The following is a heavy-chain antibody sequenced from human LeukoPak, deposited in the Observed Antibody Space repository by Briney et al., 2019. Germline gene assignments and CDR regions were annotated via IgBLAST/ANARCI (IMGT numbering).Heavy chain of an antibody. J-gene: IGHJ4*02. CDR3: ARGRGSYYDTAGGLDY. V-gene: IGHV3-53*01. CDR2: IYSGGST. Sequence: GGSLRLSCAASGFTVSSKYMTWVRQAPGKGLEWVSVIYSGGSTFYADSVRGRFTISRDSSKNTVYLQMSSLRAEDTAVYYCARGRGSYYDTAGGLDYWGQGTLVTVSS. D-gene: IGHD3-22*01. CDR1: GFTVSSKY.